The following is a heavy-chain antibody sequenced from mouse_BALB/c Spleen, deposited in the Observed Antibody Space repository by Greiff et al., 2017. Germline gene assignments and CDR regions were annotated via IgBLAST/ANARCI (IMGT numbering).Heavy chain of an antibody. J-gene: IGHJ3*01. Sequence: EVQGVESGPGLVKPSQSLSLTCTVTGYSITSDYAWNWIRQFPGNKLEWMGYISYSGSTSYNPSLKSRISITRDTSKNQFFLQLNSVTTEDTATYYCARAYYGNYVRFAYWGQGTLVTVSA. D-gene: IGHD2-10*01. CDR2: ISYSGST. CDR1: GYSITSDYA. V-gene: IGHV3-2*02. CDR3: ARAYYGNYVRFAY.